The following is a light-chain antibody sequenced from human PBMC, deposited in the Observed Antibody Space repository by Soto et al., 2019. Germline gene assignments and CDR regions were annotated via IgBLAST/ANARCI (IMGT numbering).Light chain of an antibody. CDR1: SSDVGAYNY. J-gene: IGLJ1*01. CDR3: CSYTRSRTYV. V-gene: IGLV2-14*01. CDR2: EVS. Sequence: QSVLTQPASVSGSPGQSITISCTGTSSDVGAYNYVSWFQQHPGKAPKLLIYEVSNRPSGVSYRFSGSKSGSTASLTISGLQAEDEADYYCCSYTRSRTYVFGAGTKVTVL.